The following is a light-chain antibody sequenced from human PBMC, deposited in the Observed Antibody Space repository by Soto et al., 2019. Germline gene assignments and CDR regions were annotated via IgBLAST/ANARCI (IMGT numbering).Light chain of an antibody. J-gene: IGKJ1*01. CDR3: QQSYSTPPWT. V-gene: IGKV1-39*01. CDR2: AAS. Sequence: DIQMTQSPSSLSASVGDRVTITCRASQSISSYLNWFQQKPGKAPKRLIYAASSWQSWVPSRFSGSGSGTDFTLAIRRLPPEDFATYYCQQSYSTPPWTFGQGATVEIK. CDR1: QSISSY.